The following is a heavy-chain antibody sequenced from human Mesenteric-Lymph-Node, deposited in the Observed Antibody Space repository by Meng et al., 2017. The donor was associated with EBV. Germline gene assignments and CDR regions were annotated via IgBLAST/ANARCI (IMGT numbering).Heavy chain of an antibody. J-gene: IGHJ4*02. D-gene: IGHD2-2*01. Sequence: QVRQQQWGAGLLKPSETLALTCAVYGGSFSGYYWTWIRQPPGKGLEWVGEINDRGSTNYNPSLKSRVTISVDASKSQLYLKLSSVTAADTAVYYCARGVNPAYWGQGTLVTVSS. CDR3: ARGVNPAY. CDR1: GGSFSGYY. CDR2: INDRGST. V-gene: IGHV4-34*01.